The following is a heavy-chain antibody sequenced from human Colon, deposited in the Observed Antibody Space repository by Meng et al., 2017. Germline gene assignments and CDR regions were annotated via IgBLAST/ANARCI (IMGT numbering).Heavy chain of an antibody. Sequence: QVQLQGSGPGLVKPSQTLSLTCTVSGGSISSGGYYWSWIRQHPGKGLEWIGYIYYSGSTYYNPSLKSRVTISVDTSKNQFSLKLSSVTAADTAVYYCARDAGGYSYGRNLQYFDYWGQGTLVTVSS. D-gene: IGHD5-18*01. V-gene: IGHV4-31*03. J-gene: IGHJ4*02. CDR2: IYYSGST. CDR1: GGSISSGGYY. CDR3: ARDAGGYSYGRNLQYFDY.